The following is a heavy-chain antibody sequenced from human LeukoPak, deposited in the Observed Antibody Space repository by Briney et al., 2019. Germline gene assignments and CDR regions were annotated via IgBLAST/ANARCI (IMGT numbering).Heavy chain of an antibody. CDR3: AKGKVGQLYAFDI. CDR2: IIGSGGNT. D-gene: IGHD5-18*01. Sequence: GGSLRLPCSASGFTFSNYAMRWVRQAPGKGLEWVSSIIGSGGNTYYADSVKGRFTISRDNSKNTLYLQMNSLRAEDTAVYYCAKGKVGQLYAFDIWGQGTMVTVSS. V-gene: IGHV3-23*01. CDR1: GFTFSNYA. J-gene: IGHJ3*02.